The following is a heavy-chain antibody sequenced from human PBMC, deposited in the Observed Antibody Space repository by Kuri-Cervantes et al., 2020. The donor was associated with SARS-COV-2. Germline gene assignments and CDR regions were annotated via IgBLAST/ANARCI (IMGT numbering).Heavy chain of an antibody. D-gene: IGHD3-10*01. V-gene: IGHV1-3*02. CDR1: GYTFTSYA. Sequence: ASVKVSCKASGYTFTSYAMHWVRQAPGQRLEWMGWSNAGNGNTKYSQEFQGRVTITRDTSASTAYMELSSLRSEDMAVYYCAREVSPLGYGSGSLNYYYYGMDVWGQGTTVTVSS. CDR3: AREVSPLGYGSGSLNYYYYGMDV. CDR2: SNAGNGNT. J-gene: IGHJ6*02.